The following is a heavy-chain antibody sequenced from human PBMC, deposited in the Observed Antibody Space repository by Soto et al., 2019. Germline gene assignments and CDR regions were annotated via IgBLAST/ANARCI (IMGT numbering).Heavy chain of an antibody. CDR2: MSHSETT. J-gene: IGHJ5*01. Sequence: QVQLQESGPGLMKPSQTLSLTCTVSGGYISTAGSFWSWVRQHPGKGLEWIGYMSHSETTHYNSSLKSRVSISLDTSKNQFSLTLDSATAADTAVYYCAGGYSRPDWFDSWGPGTLVIVSS. V-gene: IGHV4-31*03. CDR1: GGYISTAGSF. CDR3: AGGYSRPDWFDS. D-gene: IGHD5-12*01.